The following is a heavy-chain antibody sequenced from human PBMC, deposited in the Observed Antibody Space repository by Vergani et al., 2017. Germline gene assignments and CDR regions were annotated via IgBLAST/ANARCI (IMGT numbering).Heavy chain of an antibody. J-gene: IGHJ5*02. CDR2: IYYSGST. CDR1: GGPISSYY. D-gene: IGHD1-7*01. V-gene: IGHV4-59*01. CDR3: ARALNYEWFDP. Sequence: QVQLQESGPGLVKPSETLSLTCTVPGGPISSYYWSWVRQPPGKGLEWIGYIYYSGSTNYNPTLKSRVTISVDTSKNQFSLKLSSVTAADTAVYYCARALNYEWFDPWGQGTLVTVSS.